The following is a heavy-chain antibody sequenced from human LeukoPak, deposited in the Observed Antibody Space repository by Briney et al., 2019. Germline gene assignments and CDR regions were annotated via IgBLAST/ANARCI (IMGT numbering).Heavy chain of an antibody. J-gene: IGHJ5*02. Sequence: SETLSLTCAVYGGSFSGYYWSWIRQPPGKGLEWIGEINHSGSTNYNPSLKSRVTISVDTSKNQFSLKLSSVTAADTAVYYRARGPYKQQLVRRMKNWFDPWGQGTLVTVSS. CDR2: INHSGST. D-gene: IGHD6-13*01. V-gene: IGHV4-34*01. CDR1: GGSFSGYY. CDR3: ARGPYKQQLVRRMKNWFDP.